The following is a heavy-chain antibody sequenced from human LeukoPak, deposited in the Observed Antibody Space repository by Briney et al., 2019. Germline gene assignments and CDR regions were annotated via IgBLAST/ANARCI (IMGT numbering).Heavy chain of an antibody. J-gene: IGHJ6*03. CDR3: ARDYCSSTSCSYYYYYMDV. D-gene: IGHD2-2*01. V-gene: IGHV3-30*05. Sequence: GGSLRLSCAASGFTFSSYGMHWVRQAPGKGLEWVAVISYDGSNKYYADSVKGRFTISRDNSKNTLYLQMNSLRAEDTAVYYCARDYCSSTSCSYYYYYMDVWGKGTTVTVSS. CDR1: GFTFSSYG. CDR2: ISYDGSNK.